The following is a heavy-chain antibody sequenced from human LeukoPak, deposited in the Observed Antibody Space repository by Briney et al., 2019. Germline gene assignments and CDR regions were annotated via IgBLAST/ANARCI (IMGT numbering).Heavy chain of an antibody. V-gene: IGHV3-30-3*01. Sequence: GGSLRLSCAASGFTFSSYAMHWVRQAPGKGLEWVAVISYDGSNKYYADSVKGRFTISRDNSKNTLYLQMNSLRAEDTAVYYCARGDSALDIWGQGTMVTVSS. J-gene: IGHJ3*02. D-gene: IGHD1-26*01. CDR1: GFTFSSYA. CDR2: ISYDGSNK. CDR3: ARGDSALDI.